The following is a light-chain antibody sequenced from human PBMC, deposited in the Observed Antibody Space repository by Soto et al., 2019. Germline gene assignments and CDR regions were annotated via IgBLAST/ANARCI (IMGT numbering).Light chain of an antibody. CDR1: QRVSSY. CDR2: DAS. V-gene: IGKV3-11*01. Sequence: EIVLTQSPATLALSPGERATLSCRASQRVSSYLAWYQQKHGQAPRLLIYDASNRATGIPARFSGSGSGTDFTLTISSLEPADFAVYYCQQRSNWPWTFGQGTKVEIK. J-gene: IGKJ1*01. CDR3: QQRSNWPWT.